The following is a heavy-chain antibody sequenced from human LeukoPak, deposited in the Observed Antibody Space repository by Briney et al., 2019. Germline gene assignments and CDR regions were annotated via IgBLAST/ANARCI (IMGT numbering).Heavy chain of an antibody. CDR2: INPNSGGT. D-gene: IGHD3-16*01. CDR1: GYTFTSYD. V-gene: IGHV1-2*02. J-gene: IGHJ5*02. CDR3: ARNLGEGFDP. Sequence: ASVKVSCKASGYTFTSYDINWVRQATGQGLEWMGWINPNSGGTNYAQKFQGRVTMTSDTSISTAYMELSWLTSDDTAVYYCARNLGEGFDPWGQGTLVTVSS.